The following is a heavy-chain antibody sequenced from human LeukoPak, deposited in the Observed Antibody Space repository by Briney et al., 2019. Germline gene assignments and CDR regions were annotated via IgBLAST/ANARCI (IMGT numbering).Heavy chain of an antibody. CDR1: GFSFSTST. V-gene: IGHV3-21*04. CDR2: ITSSGSPT. D-gene: IGHD1-1*01. Sequence: PGGSLRLSCAASGFSFSTSTMNWVRQAPGKGLEWVSAITSSGSPTYYADSVKGRFTISRHNSKNTVYLQMNNLRAEDTAMYYCARVDTTLSYKLDYWGQGTLVTVSS. CDR3: ARVDTTLSYKLDY. J-gene: IGHJ4*02.